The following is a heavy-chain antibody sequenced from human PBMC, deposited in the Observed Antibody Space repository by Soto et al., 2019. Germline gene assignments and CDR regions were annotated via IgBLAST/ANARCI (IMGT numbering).Heavy chain of an antibody. CDR2: ISYDGKNK. D-gene: IGHD4-17*01. CDR1: GFTFRTQG. CDR3: ARDKVGDYGGRHYYYYGSDV. Sequence: QVHLVESGGGVLQPGMSLRLSCAASGFTFRTQGMHWVRQAPGKGLEWVAGISYDGKNKHYADSVKGRFTISRDNSKNTLYLQMSSLRAEDTAMYYCARDKVGDYGGRHYYYYGSDVWGQGTTVTVSS. J-gene: IGHJ6*02. V-gene: IGHV3-30*03.